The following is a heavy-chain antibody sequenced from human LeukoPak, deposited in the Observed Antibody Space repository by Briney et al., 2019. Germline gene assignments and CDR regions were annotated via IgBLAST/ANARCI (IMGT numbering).Heavy chain of an antibody. D-gene: IGHD3-22*01. CDR2: INPNSGGT. J-gene: IGHJ6*02. CDR3: ARDTYYDSSGSYYYGMDV. CDR1: GYTFTGYY. Sequence: ASVKVSCKASGYTFTGYYMHWVRQAPGQGLEWMGWINPNSGGTNYAQKLQGRVTMTTDTSTSTAYMELRSLRSDDTAVYYCARDTYYDSSGSYYYGMDVWGQGTTVTVSS. V-gene: IGHV1-2*02.